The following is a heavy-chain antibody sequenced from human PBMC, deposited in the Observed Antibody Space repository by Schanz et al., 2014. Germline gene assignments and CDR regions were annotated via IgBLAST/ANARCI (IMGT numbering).Heavy chain of an antibody. CDR2: ISAYNGNM. V-gene: IGHV1-18*01. CDR1: GYTFTSFA. J-gene: IGHJ5*02. Sequence: QVQLVQSGGEVKTPGASVKVSCKASGYTFTSFAMNWVRQAPGQGLEWMGWISAYNGNMNYAPKFQGRVTITADKSTSTVYMELSSLRSEDTAIYYCARGNTIFGVVILGWLDPWGQGTLVTVSS. D-gene: IGHD3-3*01. CDR3: ARGNTIFGVVILGWLDP.